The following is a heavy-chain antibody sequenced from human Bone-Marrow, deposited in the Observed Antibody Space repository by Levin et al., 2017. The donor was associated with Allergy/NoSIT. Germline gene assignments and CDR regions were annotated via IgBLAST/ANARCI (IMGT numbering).Heavy chain of an antibody. CDR1: GGSISSSSYY. CDR2: IYYSGST. V-gene: IGHV4-39*07. Sequence: SQTLSLTCTVSGGSISSSSYYWGWIRQPPGKGLEWIGSIYYSGSTYYNPSLKSRVTISVDTSKNQFSLKLSSVTAADTAVYYCARDHGRIAAAGTSGNWFDPWGQGTLVTVSS. J-gene: IGHJ5*02. CDR3: ARDHGRIAAAGTSGNWFDP. D-gene: IGHD6-13*01.